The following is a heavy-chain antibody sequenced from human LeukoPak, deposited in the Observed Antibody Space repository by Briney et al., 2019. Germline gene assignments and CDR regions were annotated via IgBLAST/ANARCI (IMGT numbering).Heavy chain of an antibody. D-gene: IGHD6-13*01. CDR3: ARIKAAAGTPYFDY. CDR2: IDWDDDK. J-gene: IGHJ4*02. V-gene: IGHV2-70*11. CDR1: GFSLSTSGMC. Sequence: SGPALVKPTQTLTLTCTFSGFSLSTSGMCVSWIRQPPGKALEWLARIDWDDDKYYSTSLKTRLTISKYTSKNQVVLTMTNMDPVDTATYYCARIKAAAGTPYFDYWGQGTLVTVSS.